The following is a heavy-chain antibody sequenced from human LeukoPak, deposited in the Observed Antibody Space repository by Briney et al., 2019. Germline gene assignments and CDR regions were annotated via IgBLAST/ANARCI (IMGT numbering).Heavy chain of an antibody. J-gene: IGHJ1*01. D-gene: IGHD2-8*02. CDR1: GGSISSGDYY. Sequence: PSETLSLTCTVSGGSISSGDYYWSWIRQPPGKGLEWIGYIYYSGSTNYNPSLKSRVTISVDTSKNQFSLKLSSVTAADTAVYYCARGPWSKYFQHWGQGTLVTVSS. CDR3: ARGPWSKYFQH. CDR2: IYYSGST. V-gene: IGHV4-30-4*01.